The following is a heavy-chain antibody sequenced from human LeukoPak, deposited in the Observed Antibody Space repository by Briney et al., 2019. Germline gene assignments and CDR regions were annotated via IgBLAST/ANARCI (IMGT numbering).Heavy chain of an antibody. CDR1: GYTFTSYY. Sequence: ASVKVSCKASGYTFTSYYMHWVRQAPGQGLEWMGIINPSGGSTSYAQKFQGRVTMTRDTSTSTVCMELSSLRSEDTAVYYCARGTVVVPAAILRPPFDYWGQGTLVTVSS. D-gene: IGHD2-2*01. J-gene: IGHJ4*02. CDR3: ARGTVVVPAAILRPPFDY. V-gene: IGHV1-46*01. CDR2: INPSGGST.